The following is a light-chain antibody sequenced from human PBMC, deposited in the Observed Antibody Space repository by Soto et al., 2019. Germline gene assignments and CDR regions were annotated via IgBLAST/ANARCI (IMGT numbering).Light chain of an antibody. CDR2: DAS. V-gene: IGKV3-11*01. J-gene: IGKJ3*01. CDR1: QSVSSY. Sequence: EIVLTQSPATLSLSPGERATLSCRASQSVSSYLAWYQQTPGQAPRLLIFDASKRATGIPARFSGSGSGTDFTLTISSLEPEDFAVHFCQQRSISFTFGPGTKVDIK. CDR3: QQRSISFT.